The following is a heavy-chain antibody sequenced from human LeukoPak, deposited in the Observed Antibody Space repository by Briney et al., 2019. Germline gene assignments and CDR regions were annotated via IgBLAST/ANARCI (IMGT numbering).Heavy chain of an antibody. CDR1: GSTFSNYA. Sequence: GGCLRLSWAAAGSTFSNYAMSSVRQTAREGMGWVSTISGSGGGTYYADSVKGRFTTSRDNSKNTLYLQMNSLRVEDTAEYYCARTDGYTSSWDYWGQGTLVTVSS. D-gene: IGHD6-13*01. CDR2: ISGSGGGT. J-gene: IGHJ4*02. V-gene: IGHV3-23*01. CDR3: ARTDGYTSSWDY.